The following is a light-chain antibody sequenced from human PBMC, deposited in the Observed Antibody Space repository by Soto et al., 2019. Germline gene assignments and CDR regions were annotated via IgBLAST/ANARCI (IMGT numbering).Light chain of an antibody. CDR2: DVS. J-gene: IGLJ2*01. V-gene: IGLV2-14*03. CDR1: SSDLGGHNY. CDR3: SAFISSSTRA. Sequence: QSALTQPASVSGSPRQSITISCTATSSDLGGHNYGSWYQQYPGKAPKLMIYDVSHRPSGVSNRFSGSKSGNTAYLTISGLQAEDEADYYCSAFISSSTRALGEGTKLTVL.